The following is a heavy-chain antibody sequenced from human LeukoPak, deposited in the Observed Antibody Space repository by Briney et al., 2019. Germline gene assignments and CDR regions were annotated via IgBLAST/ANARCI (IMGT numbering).Heavy chain of an antibody. J-gene: IGHJ4*02. CDR3: ARDYSSGWTYYFDY. CDR1: GFTFSDYT. V-gene: IGHV3-64*02. Sequence: GGSLRLSCAASGFTFSDYTMHWVRQGPGKGLEYVSAITANARSKYHADSVRGRFTISRDNSKNTLYLQMNSLRAEDTAVYYCARDYSSGWTYYFDYWGQGTLVTVSS. CDR2: ITANARSK. D-gene: IGHD6-19*01.